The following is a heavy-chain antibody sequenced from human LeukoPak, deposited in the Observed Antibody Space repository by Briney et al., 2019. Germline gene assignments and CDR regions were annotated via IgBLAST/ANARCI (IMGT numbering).Heavy chain of an antibody. V-gene: IGHV4-39*01. CDR2: IYYSGST. Sequence: SETLSLTCTVSGGSISSSSYYWGWIRQPPGKGLEWIGSIYYSGSTYYNPSLKSRVTISVDTSKSQFSLKLSSVTAADTAVYYCARILTIFGVVIPSYYFDYWGQGTLVTVSS. J-gene: IGHJ4*02. D-gene: IGHD3-3*01. CDR1: GGSISSSSYY. CDR3: ARILTIFGVVIPSYYFDY.